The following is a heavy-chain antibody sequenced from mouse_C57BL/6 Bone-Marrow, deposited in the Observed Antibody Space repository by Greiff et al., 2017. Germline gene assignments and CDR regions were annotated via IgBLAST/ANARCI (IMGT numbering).Heavy chain of an antibody. CDR2: IDPNSGGT. J-gene: IGHJ2*01. V-gene: IGHV1-72*01. CDR3: AREVGIYYYGSSPHYFDY. Sequence: QVQLQQSGAELVKPGASVKLSCKASGYTFTSYWMHWVKQRPGRGLEWIGRIDPNSGGTKYNEKFKSKATLTVDKPSSTAYMQLSSLSSEDSAVYYCAREVGIYYYGSSPHYFDYWGQGTTLTVSS. D-gene: IGHD1-1*01. CDR1: GYTFTSYW.